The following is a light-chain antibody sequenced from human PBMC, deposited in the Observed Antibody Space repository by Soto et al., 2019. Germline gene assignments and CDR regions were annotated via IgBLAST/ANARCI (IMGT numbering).Light chain of an antibody. Sequence: EIVMTQSPTILSVSPGERATLSCRASQSVSSYLAWYQQKPGQAPRLLISGASNRATGTPDRFRGSGSGTDFTLTITRLELEDFAVYYCHQYGSAPWTFGQGTKVDI. CDR2: GAS. CDR3: HQYGSAPWT. V-gene: IGKV3-20*01. J-gene: IGKJ1*01. CDR1: QSVSSY.